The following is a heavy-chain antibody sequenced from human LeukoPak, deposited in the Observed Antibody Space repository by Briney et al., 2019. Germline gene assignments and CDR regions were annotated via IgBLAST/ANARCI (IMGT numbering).Heavy chain of an antibody. D-gene: IGHD3-10*01. V-gene: IGHV1-69*13. CDR3: ARGAYHYGLGSYYFDY. CDR1: GGTFSSYA. Sequence: SVKVSCTASGGTFSSYAISWVRQAPGRGLEWMGGIIPIFGTPNYAQKFQGRVTITADESTSTAYMELSSLRSEDTAVYYCARGAYHYGLGSYYFDYWGQGTLVTVSS. J-gene: IGHJ4*02. CDR2: IIPIFGTP.